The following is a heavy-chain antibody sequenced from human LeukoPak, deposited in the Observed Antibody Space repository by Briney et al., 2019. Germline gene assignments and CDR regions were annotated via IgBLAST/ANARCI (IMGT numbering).Heavy chain of an antibody. CDR3: AGLRYCSSTSCYTFYYYYYYMDV. D-gene: IGHD2-2*02. V-gene: IGHV3-64*01. Sequence: PGGSLRLSCAASGFTFSSYAMHWVRQAPGKGLEYVSAISSNGGGTYYANSVKGRFTISRDNSKNTLYLQMGSLRAEDMAVYYCAGLRYCSSTSCYTFYYYYYYMDVWGKGTTVTVSS. CDR1: GFTFSSYA. CDR2: ISSNGGGT. J-gene: IGHJ6*03.